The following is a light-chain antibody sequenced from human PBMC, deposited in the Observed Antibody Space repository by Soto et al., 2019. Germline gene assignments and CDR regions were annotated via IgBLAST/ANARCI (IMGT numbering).Light chain of an antibody. CDR3: ATWDSSLGSVV. V-gene: IGLV1-51*01. CDR2: GNN. Sequence: QSVLTQPPSVSAAPGQKVTISCSGSSYNIGGNYVSWYVQLPGTAPKFLIYGNNKRPSGIPDRFSGSKSGTSATLGINGLQTDSEGDYYCATWDSSLGSVVFGGGTQLTVL. J-gene: IGLJ3*02. CDR1: SYNIGGNY.